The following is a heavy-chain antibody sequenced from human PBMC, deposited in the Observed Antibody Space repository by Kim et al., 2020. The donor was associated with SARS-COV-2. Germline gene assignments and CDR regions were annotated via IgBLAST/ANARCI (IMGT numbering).Heavy chain of an antibody. D-gene: IGHD3-16*02. J-gene: IGHJ4*02. CDR3: ARDRARTYVWESYRFYFDY. Sequence: ASVKVSCKASGYTFTTYAMIWVRQAPGQGLEWMGWINTNTGNPTYAQGFTGRFVFSLDTSVSTAYLQISSLKAEDTAVYYCARDRARTYVWESYRFYFDYWGQGTLVTVSS. V-gene: IGHV7-4-1*02. CDR1: GYTFTTYA. CDR2: INTNTGNP.